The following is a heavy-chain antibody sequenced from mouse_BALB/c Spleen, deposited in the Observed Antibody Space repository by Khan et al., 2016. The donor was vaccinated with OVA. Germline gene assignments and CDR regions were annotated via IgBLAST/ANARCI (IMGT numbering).Heavy chain of an antibody. CDR3: ARIKKIVATYFDY. V-gene: IGHV1S81*02. D-gene: IGHD1-1*01. Sequence: QVQLKQSGAELVKAGASVKMSCKASGYTFTSYWMHWVKQRLGQGLEWFAETNPTNGRTYYNEKFKSKATLTVDPSSSTAYMLLSGPTFEDSAVYYCARIKKIVATYFDYWGQGTTLTVSS. CDR2: TNPTNGRT. CDR1: GYTFTSYW. J-gene: IGHJ2*01.